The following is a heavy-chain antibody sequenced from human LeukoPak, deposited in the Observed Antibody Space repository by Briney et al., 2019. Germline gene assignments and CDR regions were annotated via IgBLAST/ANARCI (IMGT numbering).Heavy chain of an antibody. CDR3: ARQGRDLAY. D-gene: IGHD5-24*01. CDR1: GSRFTTYW. Sequence: GESLKISCKGSGSRFTTYWIGWVRQMPGKGLEWMGIIYPGDSDTRYSPSFQGQVTVSADKSISTAYLQWTSLKASDTAMYYCARQGRDLAYWGQGTLVTVSS. V-gene: IGHV5-51*01. J-gene: IGHJ4*02. CDR2: IYPGDSDT.